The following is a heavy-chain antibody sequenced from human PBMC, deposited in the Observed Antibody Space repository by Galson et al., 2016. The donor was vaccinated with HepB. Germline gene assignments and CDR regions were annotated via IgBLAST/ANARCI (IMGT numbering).Heavy chain of an antibody. CDR2: IYYSGST. D-gene: IGHD3-10*01. J-gene: IGHJ4*02. Sequence: SETLSLTCTISGGSISRSSYYWGWIRQPPGKGLEWIGTIYYSGSTYYNPSLQSRVTISVDTSKNQFSLKVSSVTAADTAVYYCARTQGQRVNHYYFDHWGQGTLVTVSS. V-gene: IGHV4-39*01. CDR1: GGSISRSSYY. CDR3: ARTQGQRVNHYYFDH.